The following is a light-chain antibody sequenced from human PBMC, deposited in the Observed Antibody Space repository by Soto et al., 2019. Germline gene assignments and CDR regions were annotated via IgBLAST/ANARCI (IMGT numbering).Light chain of an antibody. V-gene: IGKV3-11*01. Sequence: IEMTHSPATLAVSLGDIVTITFGASQSVSSYLAWYQQKPCQAPRLLIYAASTRATGIPARFSGSGSGTDFTLTISTLEPEDFAVYYCQQPSKWPPSFGGGTKLDIK. J-gene: IGKJ4*01. CDR1: QSVSSY. CDR2: AAS. CDR3: QQPSKWPPS.